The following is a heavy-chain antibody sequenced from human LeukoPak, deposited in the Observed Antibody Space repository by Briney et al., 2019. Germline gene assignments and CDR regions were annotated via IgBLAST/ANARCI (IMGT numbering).Heavy chain of an antibody. J-gene: IGHJ4*02. CDR1: GFTFSSYA. CDR2: ISYDGSNK. D-gene: IGHD6-19*01. V-gene: IGHV3-30-3*01. CDR3: ASGGYSSGWYRGYFDY. Sequence: GGSLRLSCAASGFTFSSYAMHWVRQAPGKGLEWVAVISYDGSNKYYADSVKGRFTISRDNSKNTLYLQMNSLRAEDTAVYYCASGGYSSGWYRGYFDYWGQGTLVTVSS.